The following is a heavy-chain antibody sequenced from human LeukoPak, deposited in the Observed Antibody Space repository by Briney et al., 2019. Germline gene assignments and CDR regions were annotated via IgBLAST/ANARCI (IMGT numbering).Heavy chain of an antibody. D-gene: IGHD6-13*01. CDR3: ARNRLRSTWPDAFDI. Sequence: PGGSLRLSCAASGFTFSSYGIHWVRQAPGKGLEWVAVIWYDGSNKYYADSVKGRFTISRDNSKNTLYLQMYSLRAEDTAVYYCARNRLRSTWPDAFDIWGQGTMVTVSS. V-gene: IGHV3-33*01. CDR1: GFTFSSYG. J-gene: IGHJ3*02. CDR2: IWYDGSNK.